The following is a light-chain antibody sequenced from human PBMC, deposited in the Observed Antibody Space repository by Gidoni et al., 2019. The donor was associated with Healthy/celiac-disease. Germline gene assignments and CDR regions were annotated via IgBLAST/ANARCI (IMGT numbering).Light chain of an antibody. V-gene: IGKV1-27*01. CDR3: QKYNSAPWT. Sequence: DIQMTQSPSSLSATVGDRVTIPCRASQGISNYLAWYQQKPGKVPKLLIYAASTLQSGGPSRFRCSGSGTDFTLTISSLQPEDVATDYWQKYNSAPWTFGQGTKVEIK. J-gene: IGKJ1*01. CDR2: AAS. CDR1: QGISNY.